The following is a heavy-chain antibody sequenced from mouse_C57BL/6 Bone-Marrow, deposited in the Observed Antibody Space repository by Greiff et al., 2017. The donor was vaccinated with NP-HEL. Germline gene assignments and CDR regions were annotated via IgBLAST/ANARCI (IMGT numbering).Heavy chain of an antibody. Sequence: VQLQQSGPVLVKPGASVKMSCKASGYTFTDYYMNWVKQSHGKSLEWIGVINPYNGGTSYNQKFKGKATLTVDKSSSTAYMELNSLTSEDSAVYYCARKITTVGGPGYWGQGTTLTVSS. V-gene: IGHV1-19*01. CDR3: ARKITTVGGPGY. D-gene: IGHD1-1*01. CDR1: GYTFTDYY. J-gene: IGHJ2*01. CDR2: INPYNGGT.